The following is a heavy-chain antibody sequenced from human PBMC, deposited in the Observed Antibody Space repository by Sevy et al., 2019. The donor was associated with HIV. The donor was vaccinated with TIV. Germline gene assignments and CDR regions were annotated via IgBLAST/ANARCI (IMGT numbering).Heavy chain of an antibody. CDR2: ISYDGSNK. J-gene: IGHJ4*02. V-gene: IGHV3-30*09. CDR3: AREGQLWFVYYFDN. Sequence: RGSLRLSCTASGFTFRNYAMNWVRQAPGKGLERVALISYDGSNKYYADSVRGRFAISRDNSKNTLYLQMNSLRPEDTAIYYCAREGQLWFVYYFDNWGQGTLVTVSS. D-gene: IGHD3-10*01. CDR1: GFTFRNYA.